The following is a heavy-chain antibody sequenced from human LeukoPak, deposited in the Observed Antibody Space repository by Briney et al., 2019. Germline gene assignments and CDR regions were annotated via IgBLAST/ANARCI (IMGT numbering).Heavy chain of an antibody. V-gene: IGHV4-30-4*08. D-gene: IGHD2-2*01. Sequence: SETMSLTCSVSGGSISSGDYYWSWIRQPPGKGLEWIGYIYYSGSTYYNPSLKSRVTISVDTSKNQFSLKLSSVTAADTAVYYCARGMGYCSSTSCRRKPRFDPWGQGTLVTVSS. CDR3: ARGMGYCSSTSCRRKPRFDP. CDR1: GGSISSGDYY. CDR2: IYYSGST. J-gene: IGHJ5*02.